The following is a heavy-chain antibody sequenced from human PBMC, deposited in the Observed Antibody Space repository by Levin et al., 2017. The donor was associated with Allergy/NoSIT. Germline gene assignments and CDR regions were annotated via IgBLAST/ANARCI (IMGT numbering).Heavy chain of an antibody. Sequence: PSETLSLTCTVSGGSISSGGYYWSWIRQHPGKGLEWIGYIYYSGSTYYNPSLKSRVTISVDTSKNQFSLKLSSVTAADTAVYYCASTPPYYYDSSGYYLDAFDIWGQGTMVTVSS. D-gene: IGHD3-22*01. CDR2: IYYSGST. CDR1: GGSISSGGYY. CDR3: ASTPPYYYDSSGYYLDAFDI. V-gene: IGHV4-31*03. J-gene: IGHJ3*02.